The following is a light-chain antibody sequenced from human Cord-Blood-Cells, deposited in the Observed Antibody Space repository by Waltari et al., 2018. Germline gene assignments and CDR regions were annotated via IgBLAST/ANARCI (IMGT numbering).Light chain of an antibody. CDR3: SSYTSSRYV. J-gene: IGLJ1*01. CDR2: DVS. V-gene: IGLV2-14*01. Sequence: QSALTQPASVSGSPGQAITISCTGTSSDVGGYNYVSWYQQHPGKAPKLMIYDVSKRPPGVSTRFSGSTSGNTASLTISGLQAEDEADYYCSSYTSSRYVFGTGTKVTVL. CDR1: SSDVGGYNY.